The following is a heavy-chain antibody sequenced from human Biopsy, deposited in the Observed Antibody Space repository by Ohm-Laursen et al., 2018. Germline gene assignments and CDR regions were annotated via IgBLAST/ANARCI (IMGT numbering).Heavy chain of an antibody. V-gene: IGHV1-69*17. CDR2: IIAVSGLV. J-gene: IGHJ4*02. CDR3: AIPFQYYDSWGGYPPFDH. Sequence: SSVKVSCKASGGTFSNYAISWVRQTPGEGLEWMGGIIAVSGLVNYAPKFQGRVSITADKSTTTAYMELSNLKSEDTAVYYCAIPFQYYDSWGGYPPFDHWGQGTLVTVSS. CDR1: GGTFSNYA. D-gene: IGHD3-3*01.